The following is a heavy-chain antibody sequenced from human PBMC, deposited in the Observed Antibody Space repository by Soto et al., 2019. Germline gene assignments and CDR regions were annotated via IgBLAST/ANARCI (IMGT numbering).Heavy chain of an antibody. D-gene: IGHD4-17*01. CDR1: GYTFTRYD. CDR3: ARGQDHGDYGRWFDP. Sequence: ASVKVSCKASGYTFTRYDINWVRQATGQGLEWMGWMNPNSGNTGYVQKFPGRVTVTRNTSISTAYMELSSPRSEDTAVSYCARGQDHGDYGRWFDPWGQGTLVTVSS. V-gene: IGHV1-8*01. J-gene: IGHJ5*02. CDR2: MNPNSGNT.